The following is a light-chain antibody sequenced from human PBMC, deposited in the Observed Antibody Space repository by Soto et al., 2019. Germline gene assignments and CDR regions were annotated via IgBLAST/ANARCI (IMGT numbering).Light chain of an antibody. J-gene: IGLJ2*01. CDR1: KLGNKF. Sequence: SYELTQPPSVSVSPGQTASITCSGAKLGNKFASWYQQKSGQSPVLVIYEDNKRPSGSPERFSSSNSGNTATLTISGTQAMDEADYYCQAWHSSTGVFGGGTKLTVL. CDR2: EDN. V-gene: IGLV3-1*01. CDR3: QAWHSSTGV.